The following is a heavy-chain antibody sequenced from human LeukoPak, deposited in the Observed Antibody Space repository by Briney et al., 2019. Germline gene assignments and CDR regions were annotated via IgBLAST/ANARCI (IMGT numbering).Heavy chain of an antibody. D-gene: IGHD1-1*01. Sequence: GGSLRLSCAASGFTFNRSWMNWVRQAPGKGLEWVANLDPSGSQKRYVDSVKGRFIISKDNPGAPLYLDMYSLRAEDTAIYYCAIWTSGNYWGQGTLVTVSS. CDR1: GFTFNRSW. J-gene: IGHJ4*02. V-gene: IGHV3-7*01. CDR2: LDPSGSQK. CDR3: AIWTSGNY.